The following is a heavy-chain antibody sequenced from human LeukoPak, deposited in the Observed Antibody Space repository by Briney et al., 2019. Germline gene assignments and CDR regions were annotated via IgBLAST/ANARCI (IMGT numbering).Heavy chain of an antibody. V-gene: IGHV3-30*09. Sequence: GGSLRLSCAASGFTFSNYDMHWVRQAPGKGLEWVAVISYDGSNKYYADSVKGRFAISRDNSKNTVYLQMNSLRVEDTAVYYCARANTPFADYWGQGTLVTVSS. CDR2: ISYDGSNK. CDR3: ARANTPFADY. D-gene: IGHD2-2*02. CDR1: GFTFSNYD. J-gene: IGHJ4*02.